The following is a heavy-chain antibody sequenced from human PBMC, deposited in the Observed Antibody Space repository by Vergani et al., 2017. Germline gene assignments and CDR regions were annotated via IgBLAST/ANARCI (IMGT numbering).Heavy chain of an antibody. J-gene: IGHJ4*02. V-gene: IGHV4-4*02. CDR1: GGSISSSNW. CDR3: ARTDYDILTGYHGGNDY. Sequence: QVQMQESGPGLVKPSGTLSLTCAVSGGSISSSNWWSWVRQPPGKGLEWIGEIYHSGSTNYNPSLKSRVTISVDKSKNQFSLKLSSVTAADTAVYYCARTDYDILTGYHGGNDYWGQGTLVTVSS. CDR2: IYHSGST. D-gene: IGHD3-9*01.